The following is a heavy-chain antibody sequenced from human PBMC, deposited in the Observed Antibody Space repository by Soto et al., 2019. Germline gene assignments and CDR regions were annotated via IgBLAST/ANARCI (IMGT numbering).Heavy chain of an antibody. CDR3: ARDELVVPAASYYYYGMDV. CDR2: ISAYNGNT. Sequence: ASVKVSCKASGYTFTSYGISWVRQAPGQGLEWMGWISAYNGNTNYAQKIQGRVTMTTDTSTSTAYMELRSLRSDDTAVYYCARDELVVPAASYYYYGMDVWGQGTTVTVS. V-gene: IGHV1-18*01. CDR1: GYTFTSYG. D-gene: IGHD2-2*01. J-gene: IGHJ6*02.